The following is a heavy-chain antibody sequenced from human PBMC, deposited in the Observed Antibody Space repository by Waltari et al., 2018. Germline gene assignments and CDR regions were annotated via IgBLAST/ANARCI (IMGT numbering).Heavy chain of an antibody. CDR2: IHYSGST. Sequence: QLQLQESGPGLVKPSETLSLTCTVSGGSISSISSYWGWIRQPPGKGLEWIGTIHYSGSTYYNPSLKSRVTISGDTSKSQFSLMLSSVTAADTAVYYCARHEWFGELTNNWFDPWGRGTLVTVSS. V-gene: IGHV4-39*01. J-gene: IGHJ5*02. CDR3: ARHEWFGELTNNWFDP. D-gene: IGHD3-10*01. CDR1: GGSISSISSY.